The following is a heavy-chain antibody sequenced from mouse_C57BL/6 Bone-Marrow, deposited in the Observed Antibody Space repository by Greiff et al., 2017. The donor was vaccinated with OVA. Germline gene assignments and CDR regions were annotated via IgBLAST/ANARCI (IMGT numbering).Heavy chain of an antibody. CDR3: TSYYYGSNYFDY. CDR2: IDPENGDT. V-gene: IGHV14-4*01. D-gene: IGHD1-1*01. J-gene: IGHJ2*01. CDR1: GFNIKDDY. Sequence: VQLQRSGAELVRPGASVKLSCTASGFNIKDDYMHWVKQRPEQGLEWIGWIDPENGDTEYASKFQGKATITADTSSNTAYLQLSSLTSEDTAVYYCTSYYYGSNYFDYWGQGTTLTVSS.